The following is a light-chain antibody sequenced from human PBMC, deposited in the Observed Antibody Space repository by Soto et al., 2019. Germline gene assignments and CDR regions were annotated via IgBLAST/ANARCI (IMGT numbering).Light chain of an antibody. CDR2: GAS. Sequence: EIVMTQSPATLSVSPGETTSLSCRASQSINSDLAWYQQRPAQAPRLLIHGASTRATGITDRFSGSVSGTDFTLIISGLEPEDFAVYYCQQYGTSPATFGQGTKVDIK. J-gene: IGKJ1*01. CDR3: QQYGTSPAT. CDR1: QSINSD. V-gene: IGKV3-20*01.